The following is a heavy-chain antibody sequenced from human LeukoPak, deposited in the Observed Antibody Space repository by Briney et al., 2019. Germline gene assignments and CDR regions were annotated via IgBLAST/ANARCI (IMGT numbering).Heavy chain of an antibody. D-gene: IGHD3-9*01. Sequence: GGSLRLSCAASGFTVSSNYMSWVRQAPGKGLEWVANIRQDGSEKYYVGSVRGRFTISRDNAKNSLYLQMNSLRAEDTAVYYCARHYDILTGTFPYYWGQGTLVTVSS. J-gene: IGHJ4*02. V-gene: IGHV3-7*03. CDR3: ARHYDILTGTFPYY. CDR1: GFTVSSNY. CDR2: IRQDGSEK.